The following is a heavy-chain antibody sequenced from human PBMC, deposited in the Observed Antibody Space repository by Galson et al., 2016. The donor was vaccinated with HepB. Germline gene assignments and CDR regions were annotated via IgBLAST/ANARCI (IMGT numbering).Heavy chain of an antibody. D-gene: IGHD2-15*01. CDR1: GFTFSTYA. Sequence: SLRLSCAASGFTFSTYAMSWVRQAPGKGLEWVSAISNSGSTTYYADSVKGRFTISIDNSKNTLYLQMNSLRVEDTALYYCAKEFVATGGVVGDYWGQGTLVTVAS. V-gene: IGHV3-23*01. J-gene: IGHJ4*02. CDR2: ISNSGSTT. CDR3: AKEFVATGGVVGDY.